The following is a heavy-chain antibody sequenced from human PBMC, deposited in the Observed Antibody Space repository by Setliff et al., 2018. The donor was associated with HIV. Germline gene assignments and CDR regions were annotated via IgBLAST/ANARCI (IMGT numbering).Heavy chain of an antibody. D-gene: IGHD2-21*02. CDR2: INHSGST. J-gene: IGHJ1*01. CDR3: ASRGIVVVTMSMPDEFFVH. CDR1: GGSFSSYF. Sequence: SETLSLTCAVYGGSFSSYFWSWIRQPPGKGLEWIGEINHSGSTNYNPSLRSRVTISVDTSKNQFSLTLNSVTAADTATYYCASRGIVVVTMSMPDEFFVHWGHGTLVTVSS. V-gene: IGHV4-34*01.